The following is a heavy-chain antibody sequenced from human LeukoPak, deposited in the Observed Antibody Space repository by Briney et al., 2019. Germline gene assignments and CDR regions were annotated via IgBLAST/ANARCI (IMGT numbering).Heavy chain of an antibody. D-gene: IGHD1-14*01. V-gene: IGHV4-59*01. J-gene: IGHJ6*03. CDR3: ARFPGGAEYRHYYYMDV. Sequence: PSETLSLTCTVSGGPISSYYWSWIRQPPGKGLEWIGYIYYSGSTDYNPSLKSRVTISGDTSKHQFSLNLNSVTAADTAVYYCARFPGGAEYRHYYYMDVWGKGTTVTVSS. CDR1: GGPISSYY. CDR2: IYYSGST.